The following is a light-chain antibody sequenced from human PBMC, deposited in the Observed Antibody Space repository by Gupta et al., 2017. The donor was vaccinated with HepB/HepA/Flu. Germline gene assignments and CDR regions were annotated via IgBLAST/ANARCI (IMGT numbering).Light chain of an antibody. CDR2: QDS. V-gene: IGLV3-1*01. CDR3: QAWDSSTYV. CDR1: KLGDKY. Sequence: VSVSPGQTASITCSGDKLGDKYACWYQQKPGQSPVLVIYQDSKRPSGIPARFSGSNSGNTATLTISGTQAMDEADYYCQAWDSSTYVFGTGTKVTVL. J-gene: IGLJ1*01.